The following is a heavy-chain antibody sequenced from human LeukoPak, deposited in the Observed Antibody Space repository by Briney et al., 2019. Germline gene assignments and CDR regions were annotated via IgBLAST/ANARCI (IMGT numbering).Heavy chain of an antibody. Sequence: ASVTVSCKASGYTLTGYYIHWVRQAPGQGLEWMGWINPNSGGTNSAQQFQGRVTLTRDTSISTAYMELSRLRSDDTAVYYCARDLGYYDRLDQFDCWGQGTLVTVFS. CDR1: GYTLTGYY. CDR3: ARDLGYYDRLDQFDC. CDR2: INPNSGGT. J-gene: IGHJ4*02. D-gene: IGHD3-22*01. V-gene: IGHV1-2*02.